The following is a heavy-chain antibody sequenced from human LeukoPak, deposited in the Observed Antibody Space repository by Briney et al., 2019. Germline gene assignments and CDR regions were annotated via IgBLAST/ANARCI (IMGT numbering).Heavy chain of an antibody. Sequence: GGSLRLSCAASGFTFSSYTMHWVRQAPGKGLEWVSLITCDGRNTYYADSVKGRFTISRDNSKNSLYLQMNRLGTEDTALYYCAKDSSTFGAIDYWGQGTLVTVSS. D-gene: IGHD3-3*01. J-gene: IGHJ4*02. CDR1: GFTFSSYT. CDR3: AKDSSTFGAIDY. CDR2: ITCDGRNT. V-gene: IGHV3-43*01.